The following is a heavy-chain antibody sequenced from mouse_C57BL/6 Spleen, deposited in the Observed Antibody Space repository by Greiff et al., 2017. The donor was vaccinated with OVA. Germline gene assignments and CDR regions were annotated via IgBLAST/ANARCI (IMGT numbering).Heavy chain of an antibody. CDR1: GYTFTDYY. V-gene: IGHV1-76*01. J-gene: IGHJ3*01. Sequence: VQLQQSGAELVRPGASVKLSCKASGYTFTDYYINWVKQRPGQGLEWIARIYPGSGNTYYNEKFKGKATLTAEKSSSTAYMQLSSLTSEDSAVYFCAMIYYDYDWFAYWGQGTLVTVSA. CDR2: IYPGSGNT. CDR3: AMIYYDYDWFAY. D-gene: IGHD2-4*01.